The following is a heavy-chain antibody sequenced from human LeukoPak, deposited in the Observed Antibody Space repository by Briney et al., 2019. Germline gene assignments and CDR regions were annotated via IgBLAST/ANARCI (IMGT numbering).Heavy chain of an antibody. V-gene: IGHV3-21*01. J-gene: IGHJ6*02. D-gene: IGHD3-22*01. CDR3: ARWGFGYYDSSALRTSYGMDV. CDR1: GFTFSSYS. CDR2: ISSSSSYI. Sequence: KSGGSLRLSCAASGFTFSSYSMNWVRQAPGKGLEWVSSISSSSSYIYYADSVKGRFTISRDNAKNSLYLQMNSLRAEDTAVYYCARWGFGYYDSSALRTSYGMDVWGQGTTVTVSS.